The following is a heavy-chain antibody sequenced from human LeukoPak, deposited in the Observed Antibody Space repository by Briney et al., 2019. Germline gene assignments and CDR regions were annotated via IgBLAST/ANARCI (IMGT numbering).Heavy chain of an antibody. V-gene: IGHV4-4*02. CDR3: ARAARVWFGELLPEPSYYYYYMDV. CDR1: GGSISSSNW. Sequence: PSETLSLTCAVSGGSISSSNWWSWVRQPPGKGLEWIGEIYHSGSTNYNPSLKSRVTISVDTSKNQFSLKLSSVTAADTAVYYCARAARVWFGELLPEPSYYYYYMDVWGKGTTVTISS. CDR2: IYHSGST. J-gene: IGHJ6*03. D-gene: IGHD3-10*01.